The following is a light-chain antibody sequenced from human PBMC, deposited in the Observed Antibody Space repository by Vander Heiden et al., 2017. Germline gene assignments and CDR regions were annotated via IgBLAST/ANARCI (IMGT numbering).Light chain of an antibody. Sequence: EIVLTQSPATLSLSPGERATLSCRASQSIRSYLVWYQQKPGQAPRLLVYDASNRATGIPARFSGSGSGTDFTLTISSLEPEDFAIYYCQQRVNWPWTFGQRTKVEIK. CDR3: QQRVNWPWT. CDR1: QSIRSY. V-gene: IGKV3-11*01. CDR2: DAS. J-gene: IGKJ1*01.